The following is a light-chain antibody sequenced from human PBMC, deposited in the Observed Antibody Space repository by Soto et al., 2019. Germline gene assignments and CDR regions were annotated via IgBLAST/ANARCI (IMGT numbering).Light chain of an antibody. V-gene: IGKV3-11*01. Sequence: EIVLTQSPATLSLSPGERATLSCRASQSVSSYLAWYQQKPGQAPRLLIYDASNRATGIPARFSGSGSGTDVPLTIRSLGPEDFAVYTWQLRSNWPVAFGGGTKVAIK. CDR2: DAS. J-gene: IGKJ4*01. CDR3: QLRSNWPVA. CDR1: QSVSSY.